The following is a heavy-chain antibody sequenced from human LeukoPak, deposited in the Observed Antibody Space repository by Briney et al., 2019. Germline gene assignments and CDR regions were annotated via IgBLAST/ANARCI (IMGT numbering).Heavy chain of an antibody. Sequence: TGGSLRLSCAASGFTFSSYGMHWVRQAPGKGLEWVAVIWYDGSNKYYADSVKGRFTISRDNSKNTLYLQMNSLRAEDTAVYYCARPVAGHAEYFQHWGQGTLVTVSS. CDR3: ARPVAGHAEYFQH. CDR1: GFTFSSYG. V-gene: IGHV3-33*01. D-gene: IGHD6-19*01. CDR2: IWYDGSNK. J-gene: IGHJ1*01.